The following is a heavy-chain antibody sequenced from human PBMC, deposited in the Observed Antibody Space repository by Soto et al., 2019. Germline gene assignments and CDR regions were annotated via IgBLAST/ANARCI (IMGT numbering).Heavy chain of an antibody. V-gene: IGHV1-69*13. Sequence: GASVKVSCKASGGTFSSYAISWVRQAPGQGLEWMGGTIPIFGTANYAQKFQGRVTITADESTSTAYMELSSLRSEDTAVYYCARGSGYCSGGSCYAPYYYYYGMDVWGQGTTVTVSS. J-gene: IGHJ6*02. CDR1: GGTFSSYA. CDR2: TIPIFGTA. CDR3: ARGSGYCSGGSCYAPYYYYYGMDV. D-gene: IGHD2-15*01.